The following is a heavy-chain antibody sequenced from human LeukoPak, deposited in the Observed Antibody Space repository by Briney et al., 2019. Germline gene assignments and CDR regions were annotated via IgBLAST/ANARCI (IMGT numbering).Heavy chain of an antibody. D-gene: IGHD3-9*01. Sequence: GGSLRLSCAASGFTFSSYSMNWVRQAPGKGLEWVSSISSSSSYIYYADSVKGRFTISRDNAKNSLYLQMNRLRAEDTAVYYCASSRYFDMDVWGQGTTVTVFS. CDR2: ISSSSSYI. J-gene: IGHJ6*01. CDR1: GFTFSSYS. V-gene: IGHV3-21*01. CDR3: ASSRYFDMDV.